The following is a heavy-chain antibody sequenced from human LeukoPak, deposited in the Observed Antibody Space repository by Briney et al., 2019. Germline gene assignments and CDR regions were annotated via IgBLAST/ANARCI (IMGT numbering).Heavy chain of an antibody. Sequence: ASVKVSCKASGYTFTSYYMHWVRQAPGQGLEWMGIINPSGGSTSYAQKFQGRVTMTRDTSTSTVYMELSSLRSEDTAVYYCARDSTPFYYYDSSGYRYGMDAWGQGTTVTVSS. CDR2: INPSGGST. CDR1: GYTFTSYY. D-gene: IGHD3-22*01. CDR3: ARDSTPFYYYDSSGYRYGMDA. V-gene: IGHV1-46*01. J-gene: IGHJ6*02.